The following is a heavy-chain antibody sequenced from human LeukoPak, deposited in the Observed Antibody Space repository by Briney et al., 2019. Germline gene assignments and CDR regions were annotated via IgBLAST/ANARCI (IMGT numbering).Heavy chain of an antibody. V-gene: IGHV1-46*01. CDR1: GYTFTSYY. CDR2: INPSGGST. J-gene: IGHJ4*02. Sequence: ASVKVSCKASGYTFTSYYMHWVRQAPGQGLEWMGIINPSGGSTSYAQKFQGRVTMTRDTSASTAYMELSSLRSEDTAVYYCARSLVGATIQLFYWGQGTLVTVSS. CDR3: ARSLVGATIQLFY. D-gene: IGHD1-26*01.